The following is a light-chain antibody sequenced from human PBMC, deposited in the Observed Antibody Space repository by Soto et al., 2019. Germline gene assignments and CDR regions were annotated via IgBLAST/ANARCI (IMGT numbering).Light chain of an antibody. CDR2: AAS. CDR3: QQSYSTPRT. J-gene: IGKJ1*01. Sequence: DLQMTQSPSSLSASVGDRVTITCRASQSISSYLNWYQQKPGKAPKLLIYAASSLQSGVPSRFSGSGSGTDFTLTISSLQPVDFATYYCQQSYSTPRTFGQVTKVEIK. CDR1: QSISSY. V-gene: IGKV1-39*01.